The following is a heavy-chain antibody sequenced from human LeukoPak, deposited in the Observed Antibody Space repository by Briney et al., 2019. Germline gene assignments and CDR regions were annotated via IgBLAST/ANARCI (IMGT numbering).Heavy chain of an antibody. Sequence: GASVKASCKASGGTFSSYAISWVRQAPGQGLEWMGGIIPIFGTANYAQKFQGRVTITADESTSTAYMELSSLRSEDTAVYYCATRAIWFGELPPSYYYYMDVWGKGTTVTVSS. CDR1: GGTFSSYA. D-gene: IGHD3-10*01. V-gene: IGHV1-69*13. CDR3: ATRAIWFGELPPSYYYYMDV. CDR2: IIPIFGTA. J-gene: IGHJ6*03.